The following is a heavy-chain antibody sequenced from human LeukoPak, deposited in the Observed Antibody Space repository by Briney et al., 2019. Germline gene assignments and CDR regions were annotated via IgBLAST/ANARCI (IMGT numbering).Heavy chain of an antibody. CDR3: ARVRGPDGWFAP. Sequence: SETLSLTCTVSGGSIYRSSYYWGWIRQPPGKGLDWIGSIYYSGNTYYNSSLKSRITISVNTTKNQVALKLSSVTAADTAVYYCARVRGPDGWFAPWGQGTLVSVSS. V-gene: IGHV4-39*01. CDR1: GGSIYRSSYY. CDR2: IYYSGNT. J-gene: IGHJ5*02.